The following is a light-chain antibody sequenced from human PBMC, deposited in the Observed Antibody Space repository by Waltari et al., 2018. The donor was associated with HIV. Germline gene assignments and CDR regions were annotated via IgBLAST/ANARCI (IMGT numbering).Light chain of an antibody. Sequence: SYELTQPPSVSVSPGQTARITCSGDALPKLYAFWCQQKPGQAPVLGKYKDSKRPSGSPGRLSCSRSGTTVTVTISGVQAEDETDEDGQSADSSGTYLVVGGGTKLTVL. CDR1: ALPKLY. CDR3: QSADSSGTYLV. J-gene: IGLJ2*01. CDR2: KDS. V-gene: IGLV3-25*03.